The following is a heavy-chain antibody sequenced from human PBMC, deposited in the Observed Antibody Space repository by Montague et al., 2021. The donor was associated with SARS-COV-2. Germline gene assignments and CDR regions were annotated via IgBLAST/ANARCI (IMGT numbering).Heavy chain of an antibody. CDR3: PTQEDPSGWIPGPFDF. CDR1: GGSISSSTYY. D-gene: IGHD6-19*01. Sequence: SETRSLTCTVSGGSISSSTYYWAWIRQPPGKGLEWIGSMYYRGSTYYNPSLKSRVFISVDTTKKQLSLTLTSVTAADTAVYYCPTQEDPSGWIPGPFDFWGQGTLLSVSS. J-gene: IGHJ4*02. V-gene: IGHV4-39*01. CDR2: MYYRGST.